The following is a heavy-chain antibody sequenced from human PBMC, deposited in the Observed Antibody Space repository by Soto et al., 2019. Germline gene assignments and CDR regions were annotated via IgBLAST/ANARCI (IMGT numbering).Heavy chain of an antibody. J-gene: IGHJ4*02. CDR1: GFTFSSHA. V-gene: IGHV3-23*01. CDR2: ISGGAEGA. D-gene: IGHD2-15*01. Sequence: EVQLLESGGGLVQPGGALRLSCAASGFTFSSHAMSWVRQAPGKGLEWLSSISGGAEGAYYADSVKGRFTISRDNSKNTLYLQMNSLRAEDTAVYYCARDLWWYLHWGQGTLVTVYS. CDR3: ARDLWWYLH.